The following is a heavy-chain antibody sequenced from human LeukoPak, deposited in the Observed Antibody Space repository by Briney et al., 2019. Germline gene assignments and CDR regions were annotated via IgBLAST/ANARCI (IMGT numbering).Heavy chain of an antibody. CDR2: IHYSGST. J-gene: IGHJ5*02. CDR3: ARVGGSNWYGWLDP. D-gene: IGHD6-13*01. Sequence: SETLSLTCTVSGGSISDYYLSWIRQPPGEGLQWIGYIHYSGSTNYNPLFKSRVTLSVDTSKKQFSLKLSSVTAADTALYYCARVGGSNWYGWLDPWGQGTLVTVSS. CDR1: GGSISDYY. V-gene: IGHV4-59*01.